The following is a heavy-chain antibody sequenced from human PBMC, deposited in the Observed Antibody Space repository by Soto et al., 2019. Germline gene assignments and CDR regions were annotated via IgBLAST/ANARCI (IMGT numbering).Heavy chain of an antibody. CDR2: ISYDGSNR. Sequence: GGSLRLPCAAFEFTFSRYAMHWARQAPGKGLAWVAVISYDGSNRYYADSVKGRFTITRDNSKNTLYLQMNRMTAEDTAVYYCAKDIGSGHELDYWGQGTLVTVSS. D-gene: IGHD2-15*01. J-gene: IGHJ4*02. V-gene: IGHV3-30*18. CDR3: AKDIGSGHELDY. CDR1: EFTFSRYA.